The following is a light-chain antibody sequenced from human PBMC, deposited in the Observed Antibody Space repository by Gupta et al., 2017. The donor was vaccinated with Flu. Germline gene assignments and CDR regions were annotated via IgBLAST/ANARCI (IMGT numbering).Light chain of an antibody. Sequence: SITISWSGITSDVGGYDSVSWYQQRPGTAPKLMIYDVSKRPSGISSRFSGSKSGNTASLTISGLQAEDEADYYCSSYTSTLAVTFGGGTKLTVL. CDR1: TSDVGGYDS. CDR3: SSYTSTLAVT. CDR2: DVS. J-gene: IGLJ2*01. V-gene: IGLV2-14*04.